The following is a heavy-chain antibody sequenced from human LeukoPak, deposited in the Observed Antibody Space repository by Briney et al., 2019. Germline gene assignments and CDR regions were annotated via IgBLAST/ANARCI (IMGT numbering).Heavy chain of an antibody. J-gene: IGHJ4*02. CDR2: IFYSGYT. CDR1: GGSISSSHW. D-gene: IGHD3-22*01. V-gene: IGHV4-59*11. Sequence: SETLSLTCAVSGGSISSSHWWSWIRQSPGKGLEWIGNIFYSGYTNYNPSLKSRVTISVDTSKKQFSLKLTSVTAADTAVYYCARGSDYYDSSGYSLLYWGQGTLVTVSS. CDR3: ARGSDYYDSSGYSLLY.